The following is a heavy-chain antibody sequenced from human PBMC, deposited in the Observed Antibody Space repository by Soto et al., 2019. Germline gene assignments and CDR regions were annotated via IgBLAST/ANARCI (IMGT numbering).Heavy chain of an antibody. CDR3: AKDKKYCSGGSCYSPMDG. J-gene: IGHJ6*03. Sequence: GGSLRLSCAASGFTFSSDAMSWVRQAPGKGLEWVSAISGSGGSTYYADSVKGRFTISRDNSKNTLYLQMNSLRAEDTAVYYCAKDKKYCSGGSCYSPMDGWGKGTTVTVSS. V-gene: IGHV3-23*01. D-gene: IGHD2-15*01. CDR1: GFTFSSDA. CDR2: ISGSGGST.